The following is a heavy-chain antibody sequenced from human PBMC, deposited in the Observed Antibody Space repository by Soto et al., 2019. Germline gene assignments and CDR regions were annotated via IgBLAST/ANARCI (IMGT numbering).Heavy chain of an antibody. CDR3: ARGGALSWSGYYNDY. CDR2: ISACNGNT. V-gene: IGHV1-18*01. Sequence: ASVKVSCKASGYTFTSYGISWVRQAPGQGLEWMGWISACNGNTNYAQKLQGRVTMTTDTSTSTAYMELRSLRSDDTAVYYCARGGALSWSGYYNDYWGQGTLVTVSS. J-gene: IGHJ4*02. D-gene: IGHD3-3*01. CDR1: GYTFTSYG.